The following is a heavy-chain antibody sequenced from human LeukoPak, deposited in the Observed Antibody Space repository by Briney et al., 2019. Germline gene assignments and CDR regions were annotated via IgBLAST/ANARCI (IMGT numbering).Heavy chain of an antibody. J-gene: IGHJ4*02. CDR3: ARAVVYYDSSGYQYPFDY. CDR1: GYTFATYG. V-gene: IGHV1-18*01. D-gene: IGHD3-22*01. CDR2: ISAYNGNT. Sequence: ASVKVSCKASGYTFATYGINWVRQAPGQGLEWMGWISAYNGNTNYAQNLQGRVTMTTDTSTSTAYMELRSLRSDDTAVYYCARAVVYYDSSGYQYPFDYWGQGTLVTVSS.